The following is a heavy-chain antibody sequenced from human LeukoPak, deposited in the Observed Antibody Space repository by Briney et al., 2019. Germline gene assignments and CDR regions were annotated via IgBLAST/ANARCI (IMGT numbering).Heavy chain of an antibody. CDR2: ISTIGST. CDR1: SGSISSSNYY. D-gene: IGHD2-15*01. J-gene: IGHJ6*03. Sequence: SQTLSLTCTVSSGSISSSNYYWSWIRQPPGKGLEWIGRISTIGSTNYNPSLNSRVTISIDTSKNQFSLKLSSVTAADTAVYYCARDGCGGSCFHYYYYYMDVWGKGTTVTISS. V-gene: IGHV4-61*02. CDR3: ARDGCGGSCFHYYYYYMDV.